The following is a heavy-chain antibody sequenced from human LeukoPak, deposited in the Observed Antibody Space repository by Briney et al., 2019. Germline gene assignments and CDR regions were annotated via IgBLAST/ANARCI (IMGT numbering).Heavy chain of an antibody. V-gene: IGHV3-23*01. D-gene: IGHD3/OR15-3a*01. CDR1: GITLSNYG. J-gene: IGHJ4*02. CDR2: IIDSGGST. CDR3: AKRGVVIRVVLVGFHKEAYYFES. Sequence: QPGGSLRLSCAVSGITLSNYGMSWVRQAPGKGLEWVAGIIDSGGSTKYADSVKGRFTISRDNPKNTLFLQMNSLRAEDTAVYFCAKRGVVIRVVLVGFHKEAYYFESWGQGALVTVSS.